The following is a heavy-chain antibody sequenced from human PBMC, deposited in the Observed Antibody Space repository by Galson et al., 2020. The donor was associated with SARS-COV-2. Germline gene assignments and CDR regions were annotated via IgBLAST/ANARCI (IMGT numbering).Heavy chain of an antibody. CDR1: GASVTGTTYY. Sequence: SETLSLTCTVSGASVTGTTYYWNWIRQPAGKGLEWIGHIYSSGSANYNPSLKSRATISVDTSKSHFSLKLSSVTAADTAVYYCAGYDFWSASDSWGQGTLVTVSP. D-gene: IGHD3-3*01. CDR3: AGYDFWSASDS. CDR2: IYSSGSA. J-gene: IGHJ4*02. V-gene: IGHV4-61*09.